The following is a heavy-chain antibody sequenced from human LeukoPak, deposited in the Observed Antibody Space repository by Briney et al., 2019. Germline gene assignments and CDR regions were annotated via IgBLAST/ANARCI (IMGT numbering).Heavy chain of an antibody. CDR2: IRYDGSNK. CDR3: ASSIDGSRHRRFDY. Sequence: GGSLRLSCAASGFTFSSYGMHWVRQAPGKGLEWVAFIRYDGSNKYYADPVKGRFTISRDNSKNTLYLQMNSLRAEDTAVYYCASSIDGSRHRRFDYWGQGTLVTVSS. D-gene: IGHD5-24*01. J-gene: IGHJ4*02. V-gene: IGHV3-30*02. CDR1: GFTFSSYG.